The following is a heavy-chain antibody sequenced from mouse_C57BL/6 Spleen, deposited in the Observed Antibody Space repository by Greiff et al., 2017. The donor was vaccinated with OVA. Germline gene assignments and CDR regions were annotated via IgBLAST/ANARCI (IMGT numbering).Heavy chain of an antibody. J-gene: IGHJ2*01. D-gene: IGHD4-1*01. CDR1: GYTFTSYD. CDR2: IYPRDGSP. V-gene: IGHV1-85*01. Sequence: QVQLQQSGPELVKPGASVKLSCKASGYTFTSYDINWVKQRPGQGLEWIGWIYPRDGSPKYNEKFKGKATLTVDTSSSTAYMELHSLTSEDSAVYFCARSGLGRRYFDYWGQGTTLTVSS. CDR3: ARSGLGRRYFDY.